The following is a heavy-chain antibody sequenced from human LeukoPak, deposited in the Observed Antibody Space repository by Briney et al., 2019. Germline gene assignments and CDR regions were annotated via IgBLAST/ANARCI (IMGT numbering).Heavy chain of an antibody. V-gene: IGHV4-4*02. CDR2: IYHSGST. CDR3: ARHVSVVYVWGSYRPNYFDY. D-gene: IGHD3-16*02. Sequence: KPSGTLSLTCAVSGGSISSSNWWSWVRQPPGKGLEWIGEIYHSGSTNYNPSLKSRVTISVDTSKNQFSLKLSSVTAADTAVYYCARHVSVVYVWGSYRPNYFDYWGQGTLVTVSS. J-gene: IGHJ4*02. CDR1: GGSISSSNW.